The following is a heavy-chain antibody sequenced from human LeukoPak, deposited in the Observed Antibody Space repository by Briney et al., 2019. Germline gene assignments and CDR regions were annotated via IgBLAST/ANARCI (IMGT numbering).Heavy chain of an antibody. J-gene: IGHJ5*02. V-gene: IGHV3-23*01. D-gene: IGHD1-26*01. CDR2: ISGSGTSP. CDR1: GFTFSNYA. Sequence: PGGSLRLSCAASGFTFSNYAMSWVRQAPGKGLEWVSAISGSGTSPYYADSVKGRFTISRDNSKNMLYVQMNSLRAEDTAIYYCARERDDSGSSPWGQGTLVTVSS. CDR3: ARERDDSGSSP.